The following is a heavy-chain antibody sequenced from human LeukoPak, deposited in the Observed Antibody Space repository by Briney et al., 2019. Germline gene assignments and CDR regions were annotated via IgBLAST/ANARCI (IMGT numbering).Heavy chain of an antibody. J-gene: IGHJ5*02. Sequence: GASVNVSCKASGGTFSSYAISWVRQAPGQGLEWMGGIIPIFGTANYAQKFQGRVTITTDESTSTAYMELSSLRSEDTAVYYCARLSYDFWSGYPKTNWFDPWGQGTLVTVSS. CDR3: ARLSYDFWSGYPKTNWFDP. CDR1: GGTFSSYA. CDR2: IIPIFGTA. V-gene: IGHV1-69*05. D-gene: IGHD3-3*01.